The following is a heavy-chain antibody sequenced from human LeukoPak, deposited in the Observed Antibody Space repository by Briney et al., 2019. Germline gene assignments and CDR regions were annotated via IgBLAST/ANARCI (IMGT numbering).Heavy chain of an antibody. CDR3: ARRTTVTTPFDY. J-gene: IGHJ4*02. CDR1: GGSISSGGYY. V-gene: IGHV4-61*08. D-gene: IGHD4-17*01. Sequence: SETLSLTCTVSGGSISSGGYYWSWIRQHPGKGLEWIGYIYYSGSTNYNPSLKSRVTISVDTSKNQFSLKLSSVTAADTAVYYCARRTTVTTPFDYWGQGTLVTVSS. CDR2: IYYSGST.